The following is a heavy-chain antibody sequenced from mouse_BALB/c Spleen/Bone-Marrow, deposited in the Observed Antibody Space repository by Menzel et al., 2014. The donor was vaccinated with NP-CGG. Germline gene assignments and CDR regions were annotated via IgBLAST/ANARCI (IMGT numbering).Heavy chain of an antibody. CDR3: ARGDGFAWFAY. CDR2: INPSNGRT. V-gene: IGHV1S81*02. CDR1: GYTFTSYW. D-gene: IGHD3-3*01. J-gene: IGHJ3*01. Sequence: VQLQQSGAELVKPGASVKLSCKASGYTFTSYWMHWVKQRPGQGLEWIGEINPSNGRTNYNEKFKSKATLTVDKSSCTAYMQLSSLTSEDSAVYYCARGDGFAWFAYWGQGTLVTVSA.